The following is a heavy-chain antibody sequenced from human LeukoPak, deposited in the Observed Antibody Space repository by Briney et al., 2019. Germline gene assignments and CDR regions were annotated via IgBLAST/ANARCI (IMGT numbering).Heavy chain of an antibody. V-gene: IGHV3-9*01. Sequence: HPGGSLRLSCAASGFTIEDHVMHWVRQAPGKGLEWVSSLSWSGDRMGYADAVKGRFTISRDNAKNSLFLQMNSLRVEDTALYYCAKDLGGSATTVWGQGTLVTVSS. CDR2: LSWSGDRM. J-gene: IGHJ4*02. CDR1: GFTIEDHV. D-gene: IGHD2-2*01. CDR3: AKDLGGSATTV.